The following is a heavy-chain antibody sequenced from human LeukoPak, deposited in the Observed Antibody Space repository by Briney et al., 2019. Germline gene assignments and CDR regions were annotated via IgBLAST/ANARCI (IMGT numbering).Heavy chain of an antibody. CDR1: GGSVSSGSYY. Sequence: SETLSLTCTVSGGSVSSGSYYWSWIRQPPGKGLEWIGYIYYSGSTNYNPSLKSRVTISVDSSKNQFSLKLSSVTAADTAVYYCARGGSYYYDSSGYYSWGQGTLVTVSS. D-gene: IGHD3-22*01. V-gene: IGHV4-61*01. J-gene: IGHJ4*02. CDR3: ARGGSYYYDSSGYYS. CDR2: IYYSGST.